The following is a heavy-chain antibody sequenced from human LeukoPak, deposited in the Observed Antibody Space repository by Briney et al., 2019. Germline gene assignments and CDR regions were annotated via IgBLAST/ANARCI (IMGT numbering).Heavy chain of an antibody. J-gene: IGHJ6*03. V-gene: IGHV4-34*01. CDR2: INHSGST. CDR3: ARLRDYYYNYMDV. CDR1: GGSFSGYY. Sequence: TSETLSLTCAVYGGSFSGYYWSWIRQPPGKGLEWIGEINHSGSTNYNPSLRSRVTISVDTSKNQFSLKLSSVTAADTAVYYCARLRDYYYNYMDVWGKGTTVTISS.